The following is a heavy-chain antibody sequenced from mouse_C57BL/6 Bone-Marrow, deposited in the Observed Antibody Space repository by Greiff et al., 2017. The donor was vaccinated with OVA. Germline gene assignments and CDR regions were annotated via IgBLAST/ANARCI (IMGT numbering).Heavy chain of an antibody. D-gene: IGHD1-1*01. CDR1: GYTFTDYY. V-gene: IGHV1-19*01. CDR2: INPYNGGT. CDR3: AREAVYYYGSSLFAY. J-gene: IGHJ3*01. Sequence: EVMLVESGPVLVKPGASVKMSCKASGYTFTDYYMNWVKQSHGKSLEWIGVINPYNGGTSYNQKFKGKATLTVDKSSSTAYMELNSLTSEDSAVYYCAREAVYYYGSSLFAYWGQGTLVTVSA.